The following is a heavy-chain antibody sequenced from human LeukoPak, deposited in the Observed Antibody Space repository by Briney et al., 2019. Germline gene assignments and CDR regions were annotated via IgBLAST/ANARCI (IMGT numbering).Heavy chain of an antibody. CDR3: ARGSSGFTHNYFDY. Sequence: RSSETLSLTCAVYGGSFSGYYWSWIRQPPGKGLEWIGEINHSGSTNYNPSLKSRVTISVDTSKNQFSLKLSSVTAADTAVYYCARGSSGFTHNYFDYWGQGTLVTVSS. CDR1: GGSFSGYY. D-gene: IGHD6-19*01. CDR2: INHSGST. V-gene: IGHV4-34*01. J-gene: IGHJ4*02.